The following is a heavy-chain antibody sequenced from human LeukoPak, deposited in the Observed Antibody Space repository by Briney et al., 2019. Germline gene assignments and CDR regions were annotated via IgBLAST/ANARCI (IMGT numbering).Heavy chain of an antibody. CDR3: ARDLRQGGYYYNWFDP. CDR2: ISAYNGNT. D-gene: IGHD3-22*01. V-gene: IGHV1-18*01. Sequence: ASVKVSCKASGYTFTSYGISWVRQAPGQGLEWMGWISAYNGNTNYAQKLQGRVTMTTDTSTSTAYMELRSLRSDDTAVYYCARDLRQGGYYYNWFDPSSQGTLVTVSS. J-gene: IGHJ5*02. CDR1: GYTFTSYG.